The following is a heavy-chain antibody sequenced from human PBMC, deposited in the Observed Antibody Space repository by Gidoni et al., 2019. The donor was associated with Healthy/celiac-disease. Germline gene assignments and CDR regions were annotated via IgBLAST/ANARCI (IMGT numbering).Heavy chain of an antibody. CDR3: ARTFPYCSSTSCYTGMIDY. D-gene: IGHD2-2*02. J-gene: IGHJ4*02. CDR1: GYTFTSYG. V-gene: IGHV1-18*01. CDR2: ISAYNGNT. Sequence: QVQLVQSGAEVKKPGASVKVSCKASGYTFTSYGISWVRQAPGQGLEWLGWISAYNGNTNYAQKLQGRVTMTTDTSTSTAYMELRSLRSDDTAVYYCARTFPYCSSTSCYTGMIDYWGQGTLVTVSS.